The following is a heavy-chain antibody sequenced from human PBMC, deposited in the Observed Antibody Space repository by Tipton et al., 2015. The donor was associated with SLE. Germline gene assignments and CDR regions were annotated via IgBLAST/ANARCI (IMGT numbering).Heavy chain of an antibody. V-gene: IGHV4-59*01. Sequence: LILSCTVSGGPISRYSWNWIRQPAGKGLEWIGYIYYSGGTNYNPSLKSRVTISIDTSKNQFSLRLSSATPADTAIYYCARDRYSSSLDYWGQGTLVTASS. CDR2: IYYSGGT. J-gene: IGHJ4*02. CDR1: GGPISRYS. D-gene: IGHD6-13*01. CDR3: ARDRYSSSLDY.